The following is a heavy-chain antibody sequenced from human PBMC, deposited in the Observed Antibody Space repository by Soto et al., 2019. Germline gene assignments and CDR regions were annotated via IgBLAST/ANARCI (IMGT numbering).Heavy chain of an antibody. CDR2: ISADNDNT. CDR1: GYTFTKYG. D-gene: IGHD5-12*01. Sequence: VQLVQSGGEVRKPGASVTVSCRASGYTFTKYGISWVRQAPGQGLEWMGWISADNDNTNYAQNLQGRVTMTTDTSTSTAYMQRRSLRTDDTAVYFCARGTSGYDCGLFDCWGQGTLVNVSS. J-gene: IGHJ4*02. V-gene: IGHV1-18*01. CDR3: ARGTSGYDCGLFDC.